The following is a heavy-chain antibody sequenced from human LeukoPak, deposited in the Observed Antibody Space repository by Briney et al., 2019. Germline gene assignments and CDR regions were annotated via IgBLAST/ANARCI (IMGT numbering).Heavy chain of an antibody. D-gene: IGHD6-13*01. CDR2: IKHDRSGK. Sequence: GRSLRLSCAASGFTFSTYWMSWVRLAAGKGLEWVANIKHDRSGKYYVASVKGRFTSSRDNAKNSLYLQLNSLRAEDTAVYYCARITGIEAAGDYWGQGTLVTVSS. V-gene: IGHV3-7*04. CDR1: GFTFSTYW. CDR3: ARITGIEAAGDY. J-gene: IGHJ4*02.